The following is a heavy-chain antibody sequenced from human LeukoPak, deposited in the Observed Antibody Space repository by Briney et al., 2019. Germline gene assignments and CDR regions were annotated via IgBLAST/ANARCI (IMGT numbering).Heavy chain of an antibody. D-gene: IGHD2/OR15-2a*01. CDR2: IYYSGST. Sequence: SETLSLTCAVSGGSISSSYSYWGWIRQPPGKGLEWIGNIYYSGSTYHNPSLTSRVTVSVDTSENQFSLKLTSVTAADTAVYYCARAHSIASYYYGVDVWGQGTTVTVSS. CDR3: ARAHSIASYYYGVDV. V-gene: IGHV4-39*07. J-gene: IGHJ6*02. CDR1: GGSISSSYSY.